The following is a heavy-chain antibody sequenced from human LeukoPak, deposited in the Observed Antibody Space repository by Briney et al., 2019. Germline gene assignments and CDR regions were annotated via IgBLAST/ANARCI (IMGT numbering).Heavy chain of an antibody. Sequence: ASVKVSCKASGYTFTGYYMHWVRQAPGQGLEWMGWINPNSGGTNYAQKFQGRVTMTRDTSISTAYMELSRLRSDDTAVYYCAREYPEFIAVGSWHYYGMDVWGQGTTVTVSS. CDR1: GYTFTGYY. CDR2: INPNSGGT. D-gene: IGHD6-19*01. J-gene: IGHJ6*02. V-gene: IGHV1-2*02. CDR3: AREYPEFIAVGSWHYYGMDV.